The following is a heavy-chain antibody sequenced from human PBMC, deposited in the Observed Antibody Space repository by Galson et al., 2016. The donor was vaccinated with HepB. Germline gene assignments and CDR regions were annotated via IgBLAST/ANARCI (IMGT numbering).Heavy chain of an antibody. CDR3: ARVVPDTYRGGDWFDP. V-gene: IGHV1-69*13. CDR2: IIPMFDST. CDR1: GVTFSSYA. D-gene: IGHD1-26*01. J-gene: IGHJ5*02. Sequence: SVKVSCKVSGVTFSSYAITWVRQAPGQGLEWMGGIIPMFDSTNYAQKFQGRVTITADESTSTAYMELSSLRSEDTAVYYCARVVPDTYRGGDWFDPWGQGTLLTVSS.